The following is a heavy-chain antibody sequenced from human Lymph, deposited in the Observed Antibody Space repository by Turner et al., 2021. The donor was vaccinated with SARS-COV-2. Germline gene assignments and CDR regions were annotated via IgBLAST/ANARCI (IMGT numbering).Heavy chain of an antibody. CDR3: ATKYCSGGSCSYFDY. Sequence: QVQLQESGPGLVNPSGTLSLTCAVSGGSISSSNWWNWVRQPPGKGLEWIGEIYHSGNTNYNPSLKSRVTISVDKYKNQFSLKLSSVTAADTAVYYCATKYCSGGSCSYFDYWGQGTLVTVSS. V-gene: IGHV4-4*02. CDR1: GGSISSSNW. J-gene: IGHJ4*02. CDR2: IYHSGNT. D-gene: IGHD2-15*01.